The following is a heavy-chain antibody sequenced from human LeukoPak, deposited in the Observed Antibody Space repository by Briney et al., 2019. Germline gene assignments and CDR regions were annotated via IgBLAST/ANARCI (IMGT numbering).Heavy chain of an antibody. CDR1: GFTVSGNY. CDR3: AGGNTWPGLSY. CDR2: IYTAGST. J-gene: IGHJ4*02. V-gene: IGHV3-53*01. D-gene: IGHD6-25*01. Sequence: GGSLRLSCAASGFTVSGNYMSWVRQAPRKGLEWVSVIYTAGSTYNADSVKGRFTISRDKPKNTLYLQMNTLRAEDTAVYFCAGGNTWPGLSYWGQGTLLTVSS.